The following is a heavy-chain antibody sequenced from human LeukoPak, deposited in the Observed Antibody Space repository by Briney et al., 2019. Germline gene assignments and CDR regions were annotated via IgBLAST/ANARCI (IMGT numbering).Heavy chain of an antibody. CDR3: ARCKDYYVSGSYYKTFDY. J-gene: IGHJ4*02. V-gene: IGHV4-39*07. CDR1: GDSISSSSYY. D-gene: IGHD3-10*01. Sequence: SETLSLTCTVSGDSISSSSYYWGWIRQPPGKGLEWVGSIPYSGSTYYNPSLKSRVTISVDTSKNQFSLKLSSVTAADTAVYYCARCKDYYVSGSYYKTFDYWGQGTLVTVSS. CDR2: IPYSGST.